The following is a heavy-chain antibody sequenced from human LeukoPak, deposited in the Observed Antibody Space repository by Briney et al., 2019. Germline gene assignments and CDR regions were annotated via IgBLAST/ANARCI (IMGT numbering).Heavy chain of an antibody. V-gene: IGHV3-74*01. CDR1: GFTFSSYW. Sequence: GGSLRLSCAASGFTFSSYWMHWVRQAPGKGLVWVSRINSDGSSTSYADSVKGRFTISRDNAKNTLYPQMNSLRAEDTAVYYCARGWFGELFDYWGQGTLVTVSS. CDR3: ARGWFGELFDY. D-gene: IGHD3-10*01. J-gene: IGHJ4*02. CDR2: INSDGSST.